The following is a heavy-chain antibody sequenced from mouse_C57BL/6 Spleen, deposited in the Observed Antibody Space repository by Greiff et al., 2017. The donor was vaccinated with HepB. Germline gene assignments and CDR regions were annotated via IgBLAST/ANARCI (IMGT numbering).Heavy chain of an antibody. D-gene: IGHD1-1*01. CDR2: IYPGDGDT. V-gene: IGHV1-80*01. J-gene: IGHJ2*01. CDR3: ASIYYYGRAITY. CDR1: GYAFSSYW. Sequence: VQLQQSGAELVKPGASVKISCKASGYAFSSYWMNWVKQRPGKGLEWIGQIYPGDGDTNYNGKFKGKATLTADKSASTAYMQLSSLTSEDSAVYFCASIYYYGRAITYWGQGTTLTVSS.